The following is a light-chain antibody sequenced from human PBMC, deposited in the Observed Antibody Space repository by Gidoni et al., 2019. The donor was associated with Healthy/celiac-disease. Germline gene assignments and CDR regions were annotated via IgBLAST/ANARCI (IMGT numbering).Light chain of an antibody. V-gene: IGKV1-27*01. CDR3: QKYNSAPPGFT. CDR2: AAS. J-gene: IGKJ3*01. CDR1: QGISNY. Sequence: DIQMTQSPSSLSASVGDRVTITCRASQGISNYLAWYQQKPGKVPKLLIYAASTLQSWVPSRFSGSGSGTDFTLTISSLQPEDVATYYCQKYNSAPPGFTFXPXTKVDIK.